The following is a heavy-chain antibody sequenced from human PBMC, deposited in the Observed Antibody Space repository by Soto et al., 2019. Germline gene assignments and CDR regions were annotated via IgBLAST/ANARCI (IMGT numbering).Heavy chain of an antibody. J-gene: IGHJ6*02. D-gene: IGHD3-3*01. CDR2: IYYSGST. Sequence: SETLCLTGILAGGSIRSYSWRSIRQPPGKGLEWIGYIYYSGSTNYNPSLKSRVTISVDTSKNQFSLKLSSVTAADTAVYYCARATTIFGVVMSLGMDVWGQGTTGTVAS. CDR1: GGSIRSYS. V-gene: IGHV4-59*01. CDR3: ARATTIFGVVMSLGMDV.